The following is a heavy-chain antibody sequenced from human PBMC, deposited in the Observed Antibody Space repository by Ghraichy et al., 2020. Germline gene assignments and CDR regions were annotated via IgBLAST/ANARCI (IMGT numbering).Heavy chain of an antibody. J-gene: IGHJ4*02. V-gene: IGHV4-61*02. CDR3: ARHRFNWNYVFEY. CDR2: IYTSGST. D-gene: IGHD1-7*01. Sequence: SETLSLTCTVSGGSISSGSYYWSWIRQPAGKGLEWIGRIYTSGSTNYNPSLKSRVTISVDTSNNQFSLKLTSVTAADTAVYYCARHRFNWNYVFEYWGQGTLVTVSS. CDR1: GGSISSGSYY.